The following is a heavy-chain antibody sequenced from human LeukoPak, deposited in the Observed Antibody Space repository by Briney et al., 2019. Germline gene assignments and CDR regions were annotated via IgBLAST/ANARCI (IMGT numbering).Heavy chain of an antibody. CDR3: ARNRGGEYDSSGYYYYDY. CDR2: IYYSGST. V-gene: IGHV4-39*01. J-gene: IGHJ4*02. CDR1: GGSISSSSYY. Sequence: SETLSLTCTVSGGSISSSSYYWGWIRQPPGKGLEWIGSIYYSGSTYYNPSLKSRVTISVGTSKNQFSLKLSSVTAADTAVYYCARNRGGEYDSSGYYYYDYWGQGTLVTVSS. D-gene: IGHD3-22*01.